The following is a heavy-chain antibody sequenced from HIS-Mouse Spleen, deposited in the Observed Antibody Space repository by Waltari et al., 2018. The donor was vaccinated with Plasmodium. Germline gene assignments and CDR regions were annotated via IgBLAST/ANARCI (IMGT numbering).Heavy chain of an antibody. Sequence: QLQLQESGPGLVKPSETLSLTCTVPVGSIRSRSYYWGWIRQPPGKGLEWIGSIYYSGSTYYNPSLKSRVTISVDTSKNQFSLKLSSVTAADTAVYYCARDRITGTSYFDYWGQGTLVTVSS. J-gene: IGHJ4*02. CDR3: ARDRITGTSYFDY. CDR2: IYYSGST. V-gene: IGHV4-39*07. D-gene: IGHD1-7*01. CDR1: VGSIRSRSYY.